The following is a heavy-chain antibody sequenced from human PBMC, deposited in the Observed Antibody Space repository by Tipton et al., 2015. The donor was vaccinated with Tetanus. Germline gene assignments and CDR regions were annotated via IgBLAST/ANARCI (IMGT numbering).Heavy chain of an antibody. D-gene: IGHD1-26*01. CDR1: GFTFSSYW. CDR3: ARSGYYYGLDV. Sequence: SLRLSCAASGFTFSSYWMSWVRQAPGNGLEWVASIKQDGSEKNYVDSVKGRFTISRDNANNSLYLQLSSLRAEDTAVFYCARSGYYYGLDVWGQGTTVTVSS. J-gene: IGHJ6*02. V-gene: IGHV3-7*03. CDR2: IKQDGSEK.